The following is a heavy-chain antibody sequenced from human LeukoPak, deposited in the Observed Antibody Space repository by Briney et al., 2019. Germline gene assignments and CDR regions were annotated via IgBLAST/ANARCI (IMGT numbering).Heavy chain of an antibody. CDR3: ARDNWNYGSSMDV. Sequence: PSETLSLTCSVSGGSVSSYYWSWIRQPPGKGLEWIGYIYYSGSTNYNPSLKSRVTISVDTSKNQFSLKLSSVTAADTAVYYCARDNWNYGSSMDVWGQGTTVTVSS. J-gene: IGHJ6*02. CDR2: IYYSGST. D-gene: IGHD1-7*01. CDR1: GGSVSSYY. V-gene: IGHV4-59*02.